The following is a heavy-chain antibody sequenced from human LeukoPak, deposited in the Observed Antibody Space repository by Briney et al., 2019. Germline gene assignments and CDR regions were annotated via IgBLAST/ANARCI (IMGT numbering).Heavy chain of an antibody. CDR3: ATTSPYYYDSSGYFVD. V-gene: IGHV4-59*01. CDR2: IYYSGGT. J-gene: IGHJ4*02. Sequence: SETLSLTCTVSGGSINYYYWMWIRQPPGKGLEWIGYIYYSGGTHYNPSLKSRVTMLVDTSKNQFSLKLTAVTAADTAVYYCATTSPYYYDSSGYFVDWGQGTLVTVSS. D-gene: IGHD3-22*01. CDR1: GGSINYYY.